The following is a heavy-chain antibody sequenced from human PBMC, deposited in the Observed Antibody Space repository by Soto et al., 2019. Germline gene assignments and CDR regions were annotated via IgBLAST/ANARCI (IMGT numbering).Heavy chain of an antibody. V-gene: IGHV3-23*01. Sequence: EVQLLESGGGLVQPGGSLRLSCAAAGFTFSNYALTWVRQSPGKGLEWVSTFSGSGGSTYYADSVRGRFTISRDNSKNTLFLQMNSLRVEDTAIYYCARDWTGDTCPCLDVWGQGTTVSVPS. CDR3: ARDWTGDTCPCLDV. CDR2: FSGSGGST. D-gene: IGHD3-3*01. J-gene: IGHJ6*02. CDR1: GFTFSNYA.